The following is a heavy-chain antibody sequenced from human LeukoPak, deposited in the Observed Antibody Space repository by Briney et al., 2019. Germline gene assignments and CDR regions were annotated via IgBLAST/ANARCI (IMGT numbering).Heavy chain of an antibody. J-gene: IGHJ4*02. V-gene: IGHV1-24*01. CDR3: ATAFILTGYGSVDY. D-gene: IGHD3-9*01. CDR1: GYTLTELS. Sequence: ASVKVSCKVSGYTLTELSMHWVRQAPGKGLEWMGGFDPEDGETIYAQKFQGRVTMTEDTSTDTAYMELSSLRSEDTAVYYCATAFILTGYGSVDYWGQGTLVTVSS. CDR2: FDPEDGET.